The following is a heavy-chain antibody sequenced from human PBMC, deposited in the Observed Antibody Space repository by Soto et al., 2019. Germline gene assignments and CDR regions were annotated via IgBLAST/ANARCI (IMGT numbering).Heavy chain of an antibody. CDR1: GYTFTSYG. V-gene: IGHV1-18*01. CDR2: ISAYNGNT. D-gene: IGHD2-21*02. CDR3: ARDPAYCGGDCYSDYYGMDV. J-gene: IGHJ6*02. Sequence: ASVKVSCKASGYTFTSYGISWVRQAPGQGLEWMGWISAYNGNTNYAQKLQGRVTMTTDTSTSTAYMELRSLRSDDTAVYYCARDPAYCGGDCYSDYYGMDVWGQGXTVTVYS.